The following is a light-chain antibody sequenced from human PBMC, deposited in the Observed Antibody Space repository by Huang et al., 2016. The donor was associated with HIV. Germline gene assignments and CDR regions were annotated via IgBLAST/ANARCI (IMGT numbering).Light chain of an antibody. J-gene: IGKJ2*01. CDR1: QDSSNS. V-gene: IGKV1-33*01. Sequence: DIRLTHSPSSLSASVGDRVTITCQASQDSSNSLNWYQQKPGTAPTLLIYDASNLEPGVPARFSGSGSGTDFTFTISRLQPEDFATYYCQQYFDIPYTFGQGTKVQIK. CDR3: QQYFDIPYT. CDR2: DAS.